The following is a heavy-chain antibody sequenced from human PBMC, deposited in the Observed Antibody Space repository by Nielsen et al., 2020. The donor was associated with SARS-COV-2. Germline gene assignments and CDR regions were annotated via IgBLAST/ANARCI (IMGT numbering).Heavy chain of an antibody. D-gene: IGHD6-19*01. CDR2: IIPIFGTA. J-gene: IGHJ4*02. CDR3: ARVYSSGGGPFSY. Sequence: SVKVSCKASGYTFTSYDINWVRQAPGQGLEWMGGIIPIFGTANYAQKFQGRVTITADKSTSTAYMELSSLRSEDTAVYYCARVYSSGGGPFSYWGQGTLVTVSS. CDR1: GYTFTSYD. V-gene: IGHV1-69*06.